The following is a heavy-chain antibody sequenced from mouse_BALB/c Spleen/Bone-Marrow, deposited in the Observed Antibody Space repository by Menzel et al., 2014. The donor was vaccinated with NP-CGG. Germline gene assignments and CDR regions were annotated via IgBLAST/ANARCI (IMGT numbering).Heavy chain of an antibody. CDR1: GYTFTSYW. J-gene: IGHJ3*01. CDR3: ARRGYGYGFAY. D-gene: IGHD1-2*01. CDR2: IDPSDSET. Sequence: VQLQQSGAELVKPGAPVKLSCKASGYTFTSYWMNWVKQRPGQGLEWIGRIDPSDSETHYNQKFKDKATLTVDKSSSTAYIQLSSLTSEDSAVYYCARRGYGYGFAYWGQGTLVTVSA. V-gene: IGHV1-69*02.